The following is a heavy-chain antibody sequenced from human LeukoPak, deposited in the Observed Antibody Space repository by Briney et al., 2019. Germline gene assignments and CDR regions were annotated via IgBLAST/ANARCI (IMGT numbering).Heavy chain of an antibody. CDR1: GFTFRSYA. V-gene: IGHV3-64*01. J-gene: IGHJ4*02. Sequence: GGSLRLSCAASGFTFRSYAMHWVRQAPGKGLEYVSAISSNGGSTYYANSVKGRFTISRDNSKNTLYLQMGSLRAEDMAVYYCARSPPMKYYFDYWGQGTLVTVSS. CDR2: ISSNGGST. CDR3: ARSPPMKYYFDY.